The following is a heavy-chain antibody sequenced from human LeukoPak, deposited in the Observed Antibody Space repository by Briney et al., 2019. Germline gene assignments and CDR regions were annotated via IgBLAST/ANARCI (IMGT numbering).Heavy chain of an antibody. CDR1: GFAFTNHA. D-gene: IGHD3-10*01. V-gene: IGHV3-23*01. Sequence: GGSLRLSCVASGFAFTNHAMSWVRQAPGKGQEWVSSIGGTDGSTYYADSVKGRFTISRDNSKDTLYLQMNSLRVEDTATYYCAKRDSHGSHPYYLDSWGQGALVTVSS. CDR2: IGGTDGST. J-gene: IGHJ4*02. CDR3: AKRDSHGSHPYYLDS.